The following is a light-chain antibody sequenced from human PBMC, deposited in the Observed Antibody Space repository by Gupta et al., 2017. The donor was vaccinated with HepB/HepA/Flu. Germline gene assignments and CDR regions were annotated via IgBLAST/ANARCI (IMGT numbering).Light chain of an antibody. CDR1: SSDVGGYNY. CDR2: GVS. CDR3: SAYTSSSVV. V-gene: IGLV2-14*01. Sequence: SALPQPASVSGSPGQSITISCTGTSSDVGGYNYFSWYQQHPGKAPKLMIYGVSNRTSGVSIRFSGSKSSNTASLTISGLQAEDEDDYYCSAYTSSSVVFGGGTKLTVL. J-gene: IGLJ2*01.